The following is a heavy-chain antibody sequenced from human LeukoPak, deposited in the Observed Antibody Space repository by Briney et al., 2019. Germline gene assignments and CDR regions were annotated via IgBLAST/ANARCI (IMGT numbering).Heavy chain of an antibody. V-gene: IGHV4-39*01. J-gene: IGHJ3*02. CDR3: ARHCCSAPSKRVFDI. CDR2: ISYSGNT. D-gene: IGHD2-15*01. Sequence: SETLSLTCTVSGGSIISSDYHWGWVRQPPGTGLGWIGTISYSGNTDYNPSLRSRVTISVDTSNNQFSLRLGSVTAADTAVYHCARHCCSAPSKRVFDIWGQGTMVTVSS. CDR1: GGSIISSDYH.